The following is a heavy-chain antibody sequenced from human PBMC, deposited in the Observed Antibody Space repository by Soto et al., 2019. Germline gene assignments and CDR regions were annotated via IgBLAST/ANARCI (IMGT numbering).Heavy chain of an antibody. V-gene: IGHV3-30*18. CDR3: AKDYPAYSSSWSRSYYYGMDV. D-gene: IGHD6-13*01. CDR2: ISYDVSNK. CDR1: GFPFSSYG. Sequence: XVCLRLSFAACGFPFSSYGMHGVRQAPGKGLEWVAVISYDVSNKYYADSVKGRFTISRDNSKNTLYLQMNSLRAEDTAVYYCAKDYPAYSSSWSRSYYYGMDVWGQRTTVTVSS. J-gene: IGHJ6*02.